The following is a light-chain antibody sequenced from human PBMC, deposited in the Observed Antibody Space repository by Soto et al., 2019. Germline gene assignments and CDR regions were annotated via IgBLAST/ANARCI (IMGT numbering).Light chain of an antibody. CDR2: DVS. Sequence: QSALTQPASVSVSPGQSITISCTRTSSDVGGYNYVSWYQQHPGKAPKFMIYDVSNRPSGVSNRFSGSKSGNTASLTISGLQAEDEADYYCCSYTTSNTRQIVFGTGTKVTVL. CDR1: SSDVGGYNY. V-gene: IGLV2-14*01. CDR3: CSYTTSNTRQIV. J-gene: IGLJ1*01.